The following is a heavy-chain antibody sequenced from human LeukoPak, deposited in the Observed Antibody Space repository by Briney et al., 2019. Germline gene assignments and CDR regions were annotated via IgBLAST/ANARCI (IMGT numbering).Heavy chain of an antibody. CDR1: GFTFSSYA. J-gene: IGHJ5*01. D-gene: IGHD3-3*01. CDR2: ISLSGGST. Sequence: GGSLRLSRAASGFTFSSYAMTWVRQAPGKGLEWVSVISLSGGSTYYADSVKGRFTISRDNSKNTLYLQMNSLRAEDTAVYYCAKVAVEYYDITIYGNWFDSWGQGTLVTVSS. CDR3: AKVAVEYYDITIYGNWFDS. V-gene: IGHV3-23*01.